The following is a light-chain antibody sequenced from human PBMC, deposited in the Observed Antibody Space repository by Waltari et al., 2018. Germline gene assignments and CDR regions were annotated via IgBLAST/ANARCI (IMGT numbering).Light chain of an antibody. J-gene: IGLJ2*01. CDR3: ASYVNSFALV. CDR1: TSDIGAYDL. Sequence: HSALTQPASVSGSPGQSISISCAGTTSDIGAYDLVSWYQKYPGKAPKLIIYEVKNRPSDISPRFSSSKSGETASLTISGLQAEDEAEYYCASYVNSFALVFGGGTKVSVL. V-gene: IGLV2-14*01. CDR2: EVK.